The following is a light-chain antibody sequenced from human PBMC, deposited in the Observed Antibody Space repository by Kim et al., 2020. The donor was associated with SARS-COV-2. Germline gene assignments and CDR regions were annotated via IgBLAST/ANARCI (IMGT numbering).Light chain of an antibody. Sequence: SPEERVTLSCRASQGVSGNLAWYQQKPGQAPRLLIYGASTRATGIPARFSGSGSGTEFTLDISSLQSEDLAVYYCQQYENWPPVTFGGGTKVDIK. CDR2: GAS. CDR1: QGVSGN. V-gene: IGKV3-15*01. J-gene: IGKJ4*01. CDR3: QQYENWPPVT.